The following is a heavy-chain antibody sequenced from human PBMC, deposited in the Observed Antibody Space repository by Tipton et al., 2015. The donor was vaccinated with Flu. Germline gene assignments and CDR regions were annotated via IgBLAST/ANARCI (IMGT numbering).Heavy chain of an antibody. Sequence: QLVQSGGGLIQPGGSLRLSCAASGFTVSSNYMSWVRQAPGKGLEWVSVIYSGGSTYYADSVKGRFTISRDNVKNTLYLQMNSLRAGDTAVYYCAKVIPELVAGLDDWGQGTLVTVSS. V-gene: IGHV3-53*01. CDR2: IYSGGST. CDR1: GFTVSSNY. J-gene: IGHJ4*02. CDR3: AKVIPELVAGLDD. D-gene: IGHD6-19*01.